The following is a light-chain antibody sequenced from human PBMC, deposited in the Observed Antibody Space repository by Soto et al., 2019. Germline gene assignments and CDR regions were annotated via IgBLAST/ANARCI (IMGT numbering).Light chain of an antibody. CDR3: SSYTTSGTPV. V-gene: IGLV2-14*01. Sequence: QSALTQPASVSGSPGQSITISCTGTSSGVGGYNYLSWYQQNPGKAPKVMIYEVSNRPSGVSNRFSGSKSGNTASLTISGLQAEDEADYYCSSYTTSGTPVFGGGTKLTVL. J-gene: IGLJ3*02. CDR2: EVS. CDR1: SSGVGGYNY.